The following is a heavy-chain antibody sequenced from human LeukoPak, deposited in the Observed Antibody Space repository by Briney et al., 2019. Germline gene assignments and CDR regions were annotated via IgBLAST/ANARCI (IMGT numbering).Heavy chain of an antibody. Sequence: GGSLRLSCAASGFTFSSYEMNWVRQAPGKGLEWVSYISSSGSTIYYADSVKGRFTISRDNAKNPLYLQMNSLRAEDTAVYYCARDRPGSGYYYFDYWGQGTLVTVSS. D-gene: IGHD3-22*01. CDR1: GFTFSSYE. CDR3: ARDRPGSGYYYFDY. CDR2: ISSSGSTI. J-gene: IGHJ4*02. V-gene: IGHV3-48*03.